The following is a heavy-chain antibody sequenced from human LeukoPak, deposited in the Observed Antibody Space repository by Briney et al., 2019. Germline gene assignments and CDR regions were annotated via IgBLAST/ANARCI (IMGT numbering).Heavy chain of an antibody. Sequence: PGGSLRLSCAASGFTFSSIAMSWVRQAPGKGREWVSAISGSGGSTYYADCVKRRFTISRDNSKNTPYLQMNSLRAEHTAVYYCAKEETRFDFDCWGQGILVTVSS. V-gene: IGHV3-23*01. J-gene: IGHJ4*02. D-gene: IGHD3-10*01. CDR2: ISGSGGST. CDR3: AKEETRFDFDC. CDR1: GFTFSSIA.